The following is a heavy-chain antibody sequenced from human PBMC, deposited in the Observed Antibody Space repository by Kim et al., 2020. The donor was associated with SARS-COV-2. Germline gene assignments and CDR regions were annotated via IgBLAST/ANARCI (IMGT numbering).Heavy chain of an antibody. CDR2: FIPIVDTP. Sequence: SVKVSCMASGGTFSNYAISWVRQAPGQGLEWMGGFIPIVDTPTYAQKFQGRVTITADESTSTAYMELSSLRSDDTAVYYCVIAGVSGYNRPHAYWGQGTLVTVSS. CDR1: GGTFSNYA. CDR3: VIAGVSGYNRPHAY. D-gene: IGHD5-12*01. J-gene: IGHJ4*02. V-gene: IGHV1-69*13.